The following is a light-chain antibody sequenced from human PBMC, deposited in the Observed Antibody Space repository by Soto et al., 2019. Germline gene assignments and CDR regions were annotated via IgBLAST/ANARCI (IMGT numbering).Light chain of an antibody. CDR2: STS. V-gene: IGKV1-39*01. Sequence: DIQVTQSPSSLSTSVGVRVTITCRTSESVENHLHWYQQRPGKAPKLLVFSTSNLQSGVPSRFSGSGSGTEFTLTISSLPPDDFATYFCHQNYSIPHTFGQGTKLEPK. CDR3: HQNYSIPHT. CDR1: ESVENH. J-gene: IGKJ2*01.